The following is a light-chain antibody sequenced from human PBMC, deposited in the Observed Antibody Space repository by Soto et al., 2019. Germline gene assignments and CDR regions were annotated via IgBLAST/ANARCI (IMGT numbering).Light chain of an antibody. Sequence: QSALTQPASVSGSPGQSITISCTGTSSDVGGYIYVSWYQQHPGKAPRVMIYEVSSRPSGVSNRFSGSKSGNTASLTISGLQAEAEADYYCSSYTSSSTFVFGTGTKLTVL. J-gene: IGLJ1*01. CDR1: SSDVGGYIY. V-gene: IGLV2-14*01. CDR2: EVS. CDR3: SSYTSSSTFV.